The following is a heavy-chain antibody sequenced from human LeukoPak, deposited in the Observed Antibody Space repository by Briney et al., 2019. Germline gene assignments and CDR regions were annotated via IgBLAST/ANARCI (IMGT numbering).Heavy chain of an antibody. V-gene: IGHV3-23*01. CDR3: AKPILAAPLNHYFDY. J-gene: IGHJ4*02. CDR1: GFTFSNHA. D-gene: IGHD2-15*01. Sequence: PGGSLRLSCAASGFTFSNHAMTWVRQAPGKGLEWVSSISGSGDDTRYADSVKGRFTISRDNSKSTVYLQMNGLRVEDTAVYYCAKPILAAPLNHYFDYWGRGTLVTVSS. CDR2: ISGSGDDT.